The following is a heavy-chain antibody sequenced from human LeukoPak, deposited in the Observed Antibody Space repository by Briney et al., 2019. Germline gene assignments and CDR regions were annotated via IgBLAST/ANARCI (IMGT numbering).Heavy chain of an antibody. CDR2: INHSGST. Sequence: SETLSLTCAVYGGSFGGYYWSWIRQPPGKGLEWIGEINHSGSTNYNPSLKSRVTISVDTSKNQFSLKLSSVTAADTAVYYCAKGRLGLHYDILTGYPTPYYFDYWGQGTLVTVSS. J-gene: IGHJ4*02. D-gene: IGHD3-9*01. CDR3: AKGRLGLHYDILTGYPTPYYFDY. CDR1: GGSFGGYY. V-gene: IGHV4-34*01.